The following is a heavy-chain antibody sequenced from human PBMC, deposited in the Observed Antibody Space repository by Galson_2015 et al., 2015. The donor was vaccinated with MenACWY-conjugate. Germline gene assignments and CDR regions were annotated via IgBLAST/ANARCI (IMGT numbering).Heavy chain of an antibody. CDR1: GYSFSSYW. CDR3: ARQTGAYMAPSDY. D-gene: IGHD2-8*02. V-gene: IGHV5-10-1*01. J-gene: IGHJ4*02. CDR2: IDPSNSNT. Sequence: QSGAEVKKPRESLRISCKGSGYSFSSYWIIWVRQMPGTGLEWMGRIDPSNSNTNYSPSFQGHVTISADKSISTAYLQWSSLKASDTAMYYCARQTGAYMAPSDYWGQGTLVTVSS.